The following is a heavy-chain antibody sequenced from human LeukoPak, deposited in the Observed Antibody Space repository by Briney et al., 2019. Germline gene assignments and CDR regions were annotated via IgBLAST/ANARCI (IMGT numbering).Heavy chain of an antibody. CDR2: ISYDGSNK. CDR1: GFTFSSYG. Sequence: PGRSLRLSCAASGFTFSSYGMHWVRQAPGKGLEWVAVISYDGSNKYYADSVKGRFTISRDNSKYTLYLQMNSLRAEDTAVYYCAKDATDGYFDYWGQGTLVTVSS. D-gene: IGHD2-15*01. CDR3: AKDATDGYFDY. J-gene: IGHJ4*02. V-gene: IGHV3-30*18.